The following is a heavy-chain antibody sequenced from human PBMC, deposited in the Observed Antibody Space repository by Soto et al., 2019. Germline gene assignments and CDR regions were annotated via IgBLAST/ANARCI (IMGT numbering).Heavy chain of an antibody. D-gene: IGHD2-15*01. J-gene: IGHJ3*02. CDR2: ISGSGGST. CDR3: ARDQRYCSGGTCYSGHAFDI. V-gene: IGHV3-23*01. Sequence: PGGSLRLSCAASGFTFSSYAMSWVRQAPGKGLEWVSAISGSGGSTYYADSVKGRFTISRDNSKNTLSLQINSLRAEDTAVYYCARDQRYCSGGTCYSGHAFDIWGQGTMVTVSS. CDR1: GFTFSSYA.